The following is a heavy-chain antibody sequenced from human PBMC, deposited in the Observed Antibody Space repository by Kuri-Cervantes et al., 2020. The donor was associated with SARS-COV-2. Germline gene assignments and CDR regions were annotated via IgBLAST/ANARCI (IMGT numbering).Heavy chain of an antibody. Sequence: ASVKVSCKASGYTFTSYAMHWVRQAPGQRLEWMGWINAGNGNTKYSQKFQGRVTITRDTSASTAYMELSSLRSEDTAVYYCARDSSSSSWFDPWGQGTRVTVSS. J-gene: IGHJ5*02. CDR1: GYTFTSYA. V-gene: IGHV1-3*01. D-gene: IGHD6-6*01. CDR2: INAGNGNT. CDR3: ARDSSSSSWFDP.